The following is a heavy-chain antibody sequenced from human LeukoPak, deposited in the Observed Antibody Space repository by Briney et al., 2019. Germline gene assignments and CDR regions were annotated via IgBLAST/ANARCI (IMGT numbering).Heavy chain of an antibody. J-gene: IGHJ4*02. Sequence: GGSLRLSCAASGFTFSNYWMSWVRQAPGKGLEWVANIKQDGSEKNYVDSVKGRFTISRDNAKNSLSLQMNSLRVEDTAMYYCARGFAVDYGGRGTLVTVSS. D-gene: IGHD3-10*01. CDR2: IKQDGSEK. CDR3: ARGFAVDY. V-gene: IGHV3-7*01. CDR1: GFTFSNYW.